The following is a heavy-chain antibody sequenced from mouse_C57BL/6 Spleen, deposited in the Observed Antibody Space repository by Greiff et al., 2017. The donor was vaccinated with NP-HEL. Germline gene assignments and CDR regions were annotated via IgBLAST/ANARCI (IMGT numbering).Heavy chain of an antibody. CDR1: GFTFSSYA. D-gene: IGHD2-3*01. CDR2: ISSGGDYI. J-gene: IGHJ3*01. V-gene: IGHV5-9-1*02. CDR3: TRDVMVTTFAY. Sequence: EVQRVESGEGLVKPGGSLKLSCAASGFTFSSYAMSWVRQTPEKRLEWVAYISSGGDYIYYADTVKGRFTISRDNARNTLYLQMSSLKSEDTAMYYCTRDVMVTTFAYWGQGTLVTVSA.